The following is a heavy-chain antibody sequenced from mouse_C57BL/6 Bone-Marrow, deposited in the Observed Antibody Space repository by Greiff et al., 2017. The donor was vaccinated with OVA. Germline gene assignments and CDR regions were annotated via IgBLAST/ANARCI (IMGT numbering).Heavy chain of an antibody. CDR3: PRPGAMEY. J-gene: IGHJ4*01. CDR2: IDPETGGT. V-gene: IGHV1-15*01. Sequence: VQLQQSGAELVRPGASVTLSCKASGYTFTDYEMHWVKQTPVHGLEWIGAIDPETGGTAYNQKFKGKAILTADKSSSTAYMELRSLTSEDSAVYYCPRPGAMEYWGQGTSVTVSS. CDR1: GYTFTDYE.